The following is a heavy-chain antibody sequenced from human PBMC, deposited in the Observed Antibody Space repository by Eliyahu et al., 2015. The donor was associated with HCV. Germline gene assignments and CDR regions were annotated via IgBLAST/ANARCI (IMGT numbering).Heavy chain of an antibody. CDR1: GGSFSGYY. CDR3: ARGGIAAAGPQGY. J-gene: IGHJ4*02. D-gene: IGHD6-13*01. Sequence: QVQLQQWGAGLLKPSETLSLTCAVYGGSFSGYYWSWIRQPPGKGLEWIGGINHSGSTNYNPSLKSRVTISVDTSKNQFSLKLSSVTAADTAVYYCARGGIAAAGPQGYWGQGTLVTVSS. CDR2: INHSGST. V-gene: IGHV4-34*01.